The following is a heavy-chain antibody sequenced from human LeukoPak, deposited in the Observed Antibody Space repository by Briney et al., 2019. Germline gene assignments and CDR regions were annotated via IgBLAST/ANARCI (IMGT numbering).Heavy chain of an antibody. V-gene: IGHV4-59*01. CDR3: ARGRRYCSSTSCYWFDP. CDR1: GGSISSYY. J-gene: IGHJ5*02. D-gene: IGHD2-2*01. CDR2: IYYSGST. Sequence: PSETLSLTCTVSGGSISSYYWSWIRQPPGKGLEWIWYIYYSGSTNYNPSLKSRVTISVDTSKNQFSLKLSSVTAADTAVYYCARGRRYCSSTSCYWFDPWGQGTLVTVSS.